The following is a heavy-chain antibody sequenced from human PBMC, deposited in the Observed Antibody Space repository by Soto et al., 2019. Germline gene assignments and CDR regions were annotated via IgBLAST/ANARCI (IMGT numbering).Heavy chain of an antibody. D-gene: IGHD3-3*01. CDR2: IFSNDEK. CDR3: ARASYDFWSGYHYYYYGMDV. V-gene: IGHV2-26*01. Sequence: SGPTLVNPTETLTLTCTVSGFSLSNARMGVSWIRQPPGKALEWLAHIFSNDEKSYSTSLKNRLTISKDTSKSQVVLTMTNMDPVDTATYYCARASYDFWSGYHYYYYGMDVWGQGTTVTVSS. CDR1: GFSLSNARMG. J-gene: IGHJ6*02.